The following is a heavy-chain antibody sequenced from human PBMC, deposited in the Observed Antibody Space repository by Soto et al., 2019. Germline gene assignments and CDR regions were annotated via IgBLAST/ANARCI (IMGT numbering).Heavy chain of an antibody. D-gene: IGHD3-3*01. CDR2: IKSKTDGGTT. Sequence: PGGSLRLSCAASGFTFSNAWMNWVRQAPGKGLEWVGRIKSKTDGGTTDYAAPVKGRFTISRDDSKNTLYLQMNSLKTEDTAVYYCTTGAEFLEWLTPWGYGMDVWGQGTTVTVSS. CDR3: TTGAEFLEWLTPWGYGMDV. J-gene: IGHJ6*02. CDR1: GFTFSNAW. V-gene: IGHV3-15*07.